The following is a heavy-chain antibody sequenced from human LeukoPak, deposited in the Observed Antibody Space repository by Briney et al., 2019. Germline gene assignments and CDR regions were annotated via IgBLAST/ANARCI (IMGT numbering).Heavy chain of an antibody. Sequence: PGGSLRLSCAASGFTFGSYEMNWVRQAPGKGLEWVSYISSSGSTIYYADSVKGRFTISRDNAKNSLYLQMNSLRAEDTAVYYCARDYTSAAWDYWGQGTLVTVSS. D-gene: IGHD6-13*01. CDR1: GFTFGSYE. J-gene: IGHJ4*02. CDR3: ARDYTSAAWDY. V-gene: IGHV3-48*03. CDR2: ISSSGSTI.